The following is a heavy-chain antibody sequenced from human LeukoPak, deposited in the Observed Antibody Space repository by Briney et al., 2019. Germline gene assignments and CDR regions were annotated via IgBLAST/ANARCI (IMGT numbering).Heavy chain of an antibody. CDR3: AKDRTPTNGVLDSPAPSGDY. Sequence: GGSLRLSCAASGFTFSSYAMSWVRQAPGKGLEWVSAISGSGGSTYYADSVKGRFTISRDNSKNTLYLQMNSLRAEDTAVYYCAKDRTPTNGVLDSPAPSGDYWGQGTLVTVSS. J-gene: IGHJ4*02. V-gene: IGHV3-23*01. CDR1: GFTFSSYA. D-gene: IGHD2-8*01. CDR2: ISGSGGST.